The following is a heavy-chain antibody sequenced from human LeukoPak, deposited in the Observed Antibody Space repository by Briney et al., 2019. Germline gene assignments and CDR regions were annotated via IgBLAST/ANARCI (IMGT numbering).Heavy chain of an antibody. D-gene: IGHD1-26*01. CDR2: ISAYNGNT. CDR3: ARDPEAWGAFDY. CDR1: GYTFASYG. V-gene: IGHV1-18*01. J-gene: IGHJ4*02. Sequence: ASVKVSCKASGYTFASYGISWVRQAPGQGLEWMGWISAYNGNTNYAQKLQGRVTMTTDTSTSTAYMELRSLRSDDTAVYYCARDPEAWGAFDYWGQGTLVTVSS.